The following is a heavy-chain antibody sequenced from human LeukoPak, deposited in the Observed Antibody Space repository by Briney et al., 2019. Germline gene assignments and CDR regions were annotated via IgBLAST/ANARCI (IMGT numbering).Heavy chain of an antibody. CDR3: AKDRRPYYYDSSSGAEYFQH. J-gene: IGHJ1*01. V-gene: IGHV3-23*01. D-gene: IGHD3-22*01. CDR1: GFTFSSYA. Sequence: QPGGSLRLSCAASGFTFSSYAMSWVRQAPGKGLEWVSAISGSGGSTYYADSVKGRFTISRDNSKNTLYLQMNSLRAEDTAVYYCAKDRRPYYYDSSSGAEYFQHWGQGTLVTVSS. CDR2: ISGSGGST.